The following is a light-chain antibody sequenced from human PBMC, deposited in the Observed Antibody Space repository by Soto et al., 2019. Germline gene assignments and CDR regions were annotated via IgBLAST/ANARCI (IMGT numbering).Light chain of an antibody. CDR3: QQYNNWPPLT. J-gene: IGKJ4*01. V-gene: IGKV3-15*01. Sequence: EIVMTQSPAPLSVSPGERATLSCRASQSVSSNLTWYQQKPGQAPRLLIYGASTRATGIPARFSGSGSGTEFTLTISSLQYEDFAGYYCQQYNNWPPLTFGGGTKVEIK. CDR1: QSVSSN. CDR2: GAS.